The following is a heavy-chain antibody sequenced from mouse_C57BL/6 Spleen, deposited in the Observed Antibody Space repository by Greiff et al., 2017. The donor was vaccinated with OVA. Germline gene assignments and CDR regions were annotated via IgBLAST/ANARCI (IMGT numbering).Heavy chain of an antibody. J-gene: IGHJ2*01. CDR1: GYTFTSYG. CDR2: IYPRSGNT. Sequence: VKLMESGAELARPGASVKLSCKASGYTFTSYGISWVKQRTGQGLEWIGEIYPRSGNTYYNEKFKGKATLTADKSSSTAYMELRSLTSEDSAVYFCARTTVVATVDYWGQGTTLTVSS. V-gene: IGHV1-81*01. D-gene: IGHD1-1*01. CDR3: ARTTVVATVDY.